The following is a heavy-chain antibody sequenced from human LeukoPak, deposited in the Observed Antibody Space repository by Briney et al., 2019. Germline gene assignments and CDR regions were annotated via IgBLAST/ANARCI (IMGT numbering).Heavy chain of an antibody. CDR3: ARDYKGIAAAGNTPDY. D-gene: IGHD6-13*01. V-gene: IGHV1-46*01. CDR2: INPSGGST. Sequence: GASVKVSCKASGYTFTSYYMHWVRQAPGQGLEWMGIINPSGGSTSYAQKFQGRVTMTRDTSTSTVYMELSSLRSEDTAVYYCARDYKGIAAAGNTPDYWGQGTLVTISS. J-gene: IGHJ4*02. CDR1: GYTFTSYY.